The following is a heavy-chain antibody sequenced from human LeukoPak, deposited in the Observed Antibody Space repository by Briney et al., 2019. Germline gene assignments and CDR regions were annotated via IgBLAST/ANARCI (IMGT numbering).Heavy chain of an antibody. CDR2: INAGNGNT. CDR1: GYTFTDYY. J-gene: IGHJ5*02. V-gene: IGHV1-3*03. Sequence: GASVKVSCKASGYTFTDYYMHWVRQAPGQRLEWMGWINAGNGNTKYSQEFQGRVTITRDTSASTAYMELSSLRSEDMAVYYCAGGWYGDWFDPWGQGTLVTVSS. D-gene: IGHD6-19*01. CDR3: AGGWYGDWFDP.